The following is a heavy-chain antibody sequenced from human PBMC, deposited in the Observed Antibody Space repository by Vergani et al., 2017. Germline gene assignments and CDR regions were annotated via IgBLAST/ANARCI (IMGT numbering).Heavy chain of an antibody. D-gene: IGHD3-22*01. Sequence: EVQLLESGGGLEQPGGSLRLSCAASGFTFSSYAMSWVRQAPGKGLEWVSAISGSGGSTYYADSVKGRFTISRDNSKNTLYLQMNSLRAEDTAVYYCAKVRPYYYDSSGSTPFDYWGQGTLVTVSS. J-gene: IGHJ4*02. CDR1: GFTFSSYA. V-gene: IGHV3-23*01. CDR3: AKVRPYYYDSSGSTPFDY. CDR2: ISGSGGST.